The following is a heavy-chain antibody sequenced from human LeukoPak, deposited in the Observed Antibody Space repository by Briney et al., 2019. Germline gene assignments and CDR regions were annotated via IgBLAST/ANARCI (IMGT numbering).Heavy chain of an antibody. J-gene: IGHJ3*02. CDR1: GYTLTDLS. CDR3: ATDTANWNDGFDI. Sequence: ASVKVSCKVSGYTLTDLSVHWVRQAPAEGLEWMGGFDPENGETIYAQRFQGRVTMTEDTSTDTAYMELSSLRSEDTAIYYCATDTANWNDGFDIWGQGTMVTVSS. CDR2: FDPENGET. V-gene: IGHV1-24*01. D-gene: IGHD1-20*01.